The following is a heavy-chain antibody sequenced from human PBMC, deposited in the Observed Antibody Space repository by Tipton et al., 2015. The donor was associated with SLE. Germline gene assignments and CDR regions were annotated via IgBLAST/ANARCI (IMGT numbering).Heavy chain of an antibody. Sequence: QLVQSGAEVKKPGESLKISCKGSEYSFTNYWIGWVRQMPGKGLEWMGIIYPGDSDTRYSPSFQGQVTISADKSIRTAYLQWSSLKASDTAMYYCARRPSTGTKTPYFYYMDVWGKGTTVTVTS. CDR2: IYPGDSDT. D-gene: IGHD1-7*01. V-gene: IGHV5-51*01. CDR1: EYSFTNYW. CDR3: ARRPSTGTKTPYFYYMDV. J-gene: IGHJ6*03.